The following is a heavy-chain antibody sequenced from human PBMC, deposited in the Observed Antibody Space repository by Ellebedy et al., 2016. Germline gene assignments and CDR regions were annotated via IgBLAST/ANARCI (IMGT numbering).Heavy chain of an antibody. V-gene: IGHV3-30*18. CDR1: GFTFSSFA. CDR2: ISYDGSNK. Sequence: GGSLRLSXAASGFTFSSFAMSWVRQAPGKGLEWVAVISYDGSNKYYADSVKGRFTISRDNSKNTLYLQMNSLRAEDTAVYYCAKTGLWFGDWGLDGYYYYMDVWGKGTTVTVSS. CDR3: AKTGLWFGDWGLDGYYYYMDV. D-gene: IGHD3-10*01. J-gene: IGHJ6*03.